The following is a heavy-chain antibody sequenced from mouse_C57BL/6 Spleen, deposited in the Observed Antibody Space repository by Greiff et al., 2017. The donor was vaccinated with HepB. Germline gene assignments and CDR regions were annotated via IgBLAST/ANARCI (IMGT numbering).Heavy chain of an antibody. CDR1: GYTFTSYG. D-gene: IGHD1-1*01. CDR3: ARSTTYSMDY. CDR2: IYIGNGYT. V-gene: IGHV1-58*01. Sequence: VQLKQSGAELVRPGSSVKMSCKTSGYTFTSYGINWVKQRPGQGLEWIGYIYIGNGYTEYNEKFKGKATLTSDKSSSTAYMQRSSRTSDDSAIYFCARSTTYSMDYWGQVTSVTVSS. J-gene: IGHJ4*01.